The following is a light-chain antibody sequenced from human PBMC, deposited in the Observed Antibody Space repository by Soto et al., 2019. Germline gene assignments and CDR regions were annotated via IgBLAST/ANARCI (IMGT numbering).Light chain of an antibody. Sequence: IQMTQSPATLPASVGDSVTITCRASQSVGRWLAWYQQKPGKAPQVLIYKASDLKSGVPSRFSGSGSGTDFTLTISSLQSEDFTVYYCQQYNKWPLTSGQGTKVDI. CDR2: KAS. CDR3: QQYNKWPLT. V-gene: IGKV1-5*03. J-gene: IGKJ1*01. CDR1: QSVGRW.